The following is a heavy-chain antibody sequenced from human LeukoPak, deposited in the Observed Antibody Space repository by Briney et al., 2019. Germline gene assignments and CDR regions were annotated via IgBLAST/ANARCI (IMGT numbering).Heavy chain of an antibody. CDR2: ISDSVGRT. D-gene: IGHD1-26*01. CDR1: GFTFSTYA. V-gene: IGHV3-23*01. Sequence: SGGSLRLSCAASGFTFSTYAMSWVRQAPGKGLEWVSTISDSVGRTYYADSVKGRFTFSRDNSKNTLYLQMNSLSAEDTAVYYCAKGGVRGSYYPYYFDYWGQGTLVTVSS. CDR3: AKGGVRGSYYPYYFDY. J-gene: IGHJ4*02.